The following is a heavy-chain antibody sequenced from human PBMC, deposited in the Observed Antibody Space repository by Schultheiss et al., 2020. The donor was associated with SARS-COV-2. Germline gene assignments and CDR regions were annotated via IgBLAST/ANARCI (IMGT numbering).Heavy chain of an antibody. V-gene: IGHV1-2*04. CDR2: INPNSGGT. CDR1: GYSFTDYG. Sequence: ASVKVSCKASGYSFTDYGISWVRQAPGQGLEWMGWINPNSGGTNYAQKFQGWVTMTRDTSISTAYMELSSLRSEDTGVYYCARSSGGYDPLTRTPFDYWGRGTPVTVSS. CDR3: ARSSGGYDPLTRTPFDY. J-gene: IGHJ5*01. D-gene: IGHD5-12*01.